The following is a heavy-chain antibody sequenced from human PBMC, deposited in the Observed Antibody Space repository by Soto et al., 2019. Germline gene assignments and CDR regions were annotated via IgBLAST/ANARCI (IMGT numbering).Heavy chain of an antibody. V-gene: IGHV4-59*01. J-gene: IGHJ4*02. CDR3: ARVKWFGESGFDY. Sequence: SETLSLTSAVCGGFISSGDWRWILQPPGKGLEWIGYIYYTGYTNYNPPLKSRVTISVDTSKNQFSLNVSSVTAADTAGYYCARVKWFGESGFDYWGQGTLVTVS. D-gene: IGHD3-10*01. CDR2: IYYTGYT. CDR1: GGFISSGD.